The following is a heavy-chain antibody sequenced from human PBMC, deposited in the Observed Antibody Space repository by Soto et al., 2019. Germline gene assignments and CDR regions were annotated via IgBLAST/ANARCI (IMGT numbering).Heavy chain of an antibody. Sequence: SETLSLTCTFSGGSISSYYWSLIRQPPGKGLEWNGYIYYSGSTNYNPSLKSRVTISVDTSKNQFSLKLSSVTAADTAVYYCARDRWLQFPYYYYGMDVWGQGTTVTVSS. D-gene: IGHD5-12*01. V-gene: IGHV4-59*01. CDR3: ARDRWLQFPYYYYGMDV. CDR1: GGSISSYY. J-gene: IGHJ6*02. CDR2: IYYSGST.